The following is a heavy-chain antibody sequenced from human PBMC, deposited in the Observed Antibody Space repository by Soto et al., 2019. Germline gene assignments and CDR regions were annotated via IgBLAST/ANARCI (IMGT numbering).Heavy chain of an antibody. CDR2: ISARGGST. CDR1: GFTFSSYT. Sequence: PGGSLRLSCAASGFTFSSYTMNWVRQAPGKGLEWVSLISARGGSTYYADSVKGRFTISRDNAKNSLYLQMNSLRAEDTAVYYCARVNMSWFDPWGQGTLVTVSS. V-gene: IGHV3-23*01. CDR3: ARVNMSWFDP. J-gene: IGHJ5*02. D-gene: IGHD3-10*02.